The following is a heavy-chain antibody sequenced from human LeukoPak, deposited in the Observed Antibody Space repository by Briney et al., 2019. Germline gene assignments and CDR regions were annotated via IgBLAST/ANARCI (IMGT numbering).Heavy chain of an antibody. V-gene: IGHV1-2*02. D-gene: IGHD1-14*01. Sequence: ASVKVSCKASGYTFTGYYMHWVRQAPGQGLEWTGWINPNSGGTNYAQKFQGRVTMIRDTSISTAYMELSRLRSDDTAVYYCARDVGTTRNWFDPWGQGTLVTVSS. CDR2: INPNSGGT. CDR3: ARDVGTTRNWFDP. CDR1: GYTFTGYY. J-gene: IGHJ5*02.